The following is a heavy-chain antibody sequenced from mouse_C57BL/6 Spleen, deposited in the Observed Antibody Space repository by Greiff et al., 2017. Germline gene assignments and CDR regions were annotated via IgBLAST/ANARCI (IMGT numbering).Heavy chain of an antibody. CDR2: IYPGDGDT. CDR3: ARTMIDGYYLFYAMDY. CDR1: GYAFSSYW. D-gene: IGHD2-3*01. V-gene: IGHV1-80*01. J-gene: IGHJ4*01. Sequence: QVQLQQSGAELVKPGASVKISCKASGYAFSSYWMNWVKQRPGKGLEWIGQIYPGDGDTNYNGKFKGKATLAADKSSSAAYMQLSSLTSEDSAVYFCARTMIDGYYLFYAMDYWGQGTSVTVSS.